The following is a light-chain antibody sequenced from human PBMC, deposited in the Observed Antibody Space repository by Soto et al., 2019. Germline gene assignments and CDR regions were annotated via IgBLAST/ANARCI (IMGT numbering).Light chain of an antibody. CDR1: SSDVGGYNY. Sequence: QSALPQPPSSSGSPGQSVTISCTGTSSDVGGYNYVSWYQQHPGKAPKLMIYEVSKRPSGVPDRFSGSKSGNTASLTVSGLQAEDEADYYCSSYAGSHNKGVFGPWTKVAVL. CDR3: SSYAGSHNKGV. J-gene: IGLJ1*01. V-gene: IGLV2-8*01. CDR2: EVS.